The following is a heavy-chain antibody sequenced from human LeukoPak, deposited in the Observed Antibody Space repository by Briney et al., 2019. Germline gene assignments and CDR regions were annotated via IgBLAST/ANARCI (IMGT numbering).Heavy chain of an antibody. CDR3: ARDHLGDYAGSDAFDI. Sequence: GGSLRLSCAASGFTFSSYGMHWVRQAPGKGLEWVAVISYDGSNKYYADSVKGRFTISRDNSKNTLYLQMNSLRAEDTAVYYCARDHLGDYAGSDAFDIWGQGTMVTVSS. J-gene: IGHJ3*02. CDR2: ISYDGSNK. V-gene: IGHV3-30*03. D-gene: IGHD4-17*01. CDR1: GFTFSSYG.